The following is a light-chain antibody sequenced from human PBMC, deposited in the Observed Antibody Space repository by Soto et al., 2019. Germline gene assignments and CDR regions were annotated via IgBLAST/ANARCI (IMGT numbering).Light chain of an antibody. V-gene: IGLV1-44*01. Sequence: QSVLTQPPSASGTPGQWVSISCSGGSSNIGRHAVNWYQQVAGMAPRLLINRNDQRASGVPDRFSGSRSGTSASLAISGLQSEDEADYYCAAWDDNLNVVLFGGGTKLTVL. CDR1: SSNIGRHA. CDR3: AAWDDNLNVVL. CDR2: RND. J-gene: IGLJ2*01.